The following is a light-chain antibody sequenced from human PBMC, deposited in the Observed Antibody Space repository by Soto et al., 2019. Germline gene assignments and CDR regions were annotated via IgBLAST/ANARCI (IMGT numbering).Light chain of an antibody. CDR1: QSVSSSY. CDR3: QQYGISSYI. J-gene: IGKJ2*01. V-gene: IGKV3-20*01. CDR2: GAS. Sequence: EIVLTQSPGTLSLSPGERATLSCRASQSVSSSYLAWYQQKPGQAPRLLIYGASSRPTVIPDRFSGSGSVTDFTLTISRLEPEDVAVYCCQQYGISSYIFCQGTKRECK.